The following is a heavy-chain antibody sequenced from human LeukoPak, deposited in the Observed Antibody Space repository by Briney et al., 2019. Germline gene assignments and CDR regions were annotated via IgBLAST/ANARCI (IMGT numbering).Heavy chain of an antibody. CDR1: GFNFGEYA. V-gene: IGHV3-49*04. CDR3: ARSAYYDFLTSYPLVER. D-gene: IGHD3-9*01. CDR2: IGRKSYGGTT. J-gene: IGHJ4*02. Sequence: GGSLRLSCTASGFNFGEYAMSWVRQAPGQGLEWVGFIGRKSYGGTTEYAASVKGRFTISRDDSKSIAYLQMNSLKTEDTAVYYCARSAYYDFLTSYPLVERWGQGTLVTVSA.